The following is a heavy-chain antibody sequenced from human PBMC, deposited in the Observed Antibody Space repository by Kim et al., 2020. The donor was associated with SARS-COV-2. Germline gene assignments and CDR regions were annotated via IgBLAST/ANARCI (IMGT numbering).Heavy chain of an antibody. J-gene: IGHJ4*02. V-gene: IGHV4-31*02. D-gene: IGHD6-13*01. CDR3: ATSIAAAGPFDY. Sequence: STQTRKSRVTISVDTSKNQLSLKLSSVTAADTAVYYCATSIAAAGPFDYWGQGTLVTVSS.